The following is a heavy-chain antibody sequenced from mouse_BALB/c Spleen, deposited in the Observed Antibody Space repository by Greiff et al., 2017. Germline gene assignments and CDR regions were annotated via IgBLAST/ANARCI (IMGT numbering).Heavy chain of an antibody. J-gene: IGHJ2*01. CDR2: INPSNGRT. D-gene: IGHD1-1*01. Sequence: VKLVESGAELVKPGASVKLSCKASGYTFTSYWMHWVKQRPGQGLEWIGEINPSNGRTNYNEKFKSKATLTVDKSSSTAYMQLSSLTSEDSAVYYCARPTTVVDYWGQGTTLTVSS. CDR1: GYTFTSYW. V-gene: IGHV1S81*02. CDR3: ARPTTVVDY.